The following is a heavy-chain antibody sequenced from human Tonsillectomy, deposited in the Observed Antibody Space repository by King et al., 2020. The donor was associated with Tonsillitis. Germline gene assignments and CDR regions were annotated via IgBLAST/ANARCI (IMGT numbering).Heavy chain of an antibody. CDR3: ARGLVAYYDILTGYYYFDY. D-gene: IGHD3-9*01. V-gene: IGHV1-69*01. CDR1: GGTFSSYA. J-gene: IGHJ4*02. CDR2: IIPIFGTA. Sequence: HVQLVESGAEVKKPGSSVKVSCKASGGTFSSYAISWVRQAPGQGLEWMGGIIPIFGTANYAQKFQGRVTITADESTSTAYMELSSLRSEDTAVYYCARGLVAYYDILTGYYYFDYWGQGTLVTVSS.